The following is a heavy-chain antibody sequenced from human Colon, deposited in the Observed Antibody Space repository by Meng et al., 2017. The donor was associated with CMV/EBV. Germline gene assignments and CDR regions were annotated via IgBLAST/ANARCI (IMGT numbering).Heavy chain of an antibody. CDR3: AHGGSGYDFGAGGFDS. CDR1: GFSVSTNQLS. D-gene: IGHD5-12*01. CDR2: IYWNDDK. V-gene: IGHV2-5*01. J-gene: IGHJ4*02. Sequence: SSPTLVKPTQTLTLTCTFSGFSVSTNQLSVGWIRQPPEKALEWVALIYWNDDKRYNPSLKSRVTVTKDTPRNQVILTMTDMDPSDTATYFCAHGGSGYDFGAGGFDSWGQGTLVTVSS.